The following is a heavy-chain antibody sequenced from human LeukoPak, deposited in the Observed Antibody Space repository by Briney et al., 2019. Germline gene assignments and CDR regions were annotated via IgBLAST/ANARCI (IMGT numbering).Heavy chain of an antibody. D-gene: IGHD3-3*01. Sequence: RASVKVSCKASGYTFTSYGISWVRQAPGQGLEWMGWISAYNGNTNYAQKLQGRVTMTTDTSTSTAYMELRSLRSEDTAVYYCATGATTIFGVVGFDYWGQGTLVTVSS. CDR2: ISAYNGNT. CDR3: ATGATTIFGVVGFDY. CDR1: GYTFTSYG. V-gene: IGHV1-18*01. J-gene: IGHJ4*02.